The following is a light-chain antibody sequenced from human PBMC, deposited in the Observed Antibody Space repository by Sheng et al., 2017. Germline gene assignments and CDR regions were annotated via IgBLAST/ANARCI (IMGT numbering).Light chain of an antibody. V-gene: IGKV1-5*03. Sequence: DIQMTQSPSNLSVFVGDRVTITCRASQNIATLLAWHQQAPRKAPKLLIYKASILESGVPSRFSGSGSGAEFTLNINSLQPDDIGTYYCQQHSAYPITFGGGTKVEDQT. CDR1: QNIATL. CDR2: KAS. CDR3: QQHSAYPIT. J-gene: IGKJ4*01.